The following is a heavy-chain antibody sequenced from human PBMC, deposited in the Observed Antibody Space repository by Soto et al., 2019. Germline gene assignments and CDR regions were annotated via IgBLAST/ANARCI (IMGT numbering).Heavy chain of an antibody. V-gene: IGHV3-7*05. CDR2: INQDGSEK. J-gene: IGHJ6*02. Sequence: GGSLRLSCAASGFTFSSYWMSWVRQAPGKGLEWVANINQDGSEKYYVDSVKGRSTISRDNAKNSLYLQMNSLRAEDTAVYFCARDHAPPYCSGGSCYTSYYYYYGMDVWGQGTTVTVSS. CDR1: GFTFSSYW. D-gene: IGHD2-15*01. CDR3: ARDHAPPYCSGGSCYTSYYYYYGMDV.